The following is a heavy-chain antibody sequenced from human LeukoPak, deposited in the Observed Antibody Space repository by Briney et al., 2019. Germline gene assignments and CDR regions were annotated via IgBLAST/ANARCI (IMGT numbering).Heavy chain of an antibody. CDR1: GFTFSGYG. D-gene: IGHD3-10*01. CDR2: IKQEGSEK. CDR3: VRYITMVRGVKYYFDY. J-gene: IGHJ4*02. Sequence: GGSLRLSCAASGFTFSGYGMHWVRQAPGKGLEWVANIKQEGSEKYYVDSVKGRFTISRDNAKNSLYLQMNSLRAEDTAVYYCVRYITMVRGVKYYFDYWGQGTLVTVSS. V-gene: IGHV3-7*03.